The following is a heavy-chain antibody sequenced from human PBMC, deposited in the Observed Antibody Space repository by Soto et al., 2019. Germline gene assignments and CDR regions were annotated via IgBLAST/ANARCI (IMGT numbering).Heavy chain of an antibody. D-gene: IGHD2-15*01. Sequence: PSETLSLTCTVSGGSISSYYWSWIRQPPGKGLEWIGYIYYSGSTNYNPSLKSRVTISVDTSKNQFSLKLSSVTAADTAVYYCARDLGYCSGGSCYGYYYYGMDVWGQGTTVTASS. V-gene: IGHV4-59*01. CDR1: GGSISSYY. J-gene: IGHJ6*02. CDR2: IYYSGST. CDR3: ARDLGYCSGGSCYGYYYYGMDV.